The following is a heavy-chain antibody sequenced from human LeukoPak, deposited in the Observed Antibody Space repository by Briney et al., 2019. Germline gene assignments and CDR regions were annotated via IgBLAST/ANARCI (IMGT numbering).Heavy chain of an antibody. J-gene: IGHJ4*02. D-gene: IGHD2-15*01. CDR3: ASLGHCSGGNCYTYYFDA. Sequence: SVKVSCKASGGTFSNYGISWVRQAPGQGLEWMGGIIPISRTVQYAQKFRDRVTLTADESTNTAFMELSSLRSEDTANYSCASLGHCSGGNCYTYYFDAWGQGTLVTVSS. CDR2: IIPISRTV. V-gene: IGHV1-69*01. CDR1: GGTFSNYG.